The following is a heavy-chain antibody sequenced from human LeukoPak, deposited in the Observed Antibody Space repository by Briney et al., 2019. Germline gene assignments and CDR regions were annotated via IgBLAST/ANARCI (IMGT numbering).Heavy chain of an antibody. CDR3: ATSYRRNAFDI. Sequence: ASVKVSCKASGYTFTGYYMHWVRQAPGQGLEWMGWINPNSGGTNYAQKFQGRVTMTRDTSTSTVYMELSSLRSEDTAVYYCATSYRRNAFDIWGQGTMVTVSS. V-gene: IGHV1-2*02. J-gene: IGHJ3*02. CDR1: GYTFTGYY. D-gene: IGHD1-1*01. CDR2: INPNSGGT.